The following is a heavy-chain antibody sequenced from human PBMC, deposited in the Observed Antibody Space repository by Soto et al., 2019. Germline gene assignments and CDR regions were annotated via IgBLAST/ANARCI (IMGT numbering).Heavy chain of an antibody. CDR2: MYYSGST. Sequence: SETLSLTCTVSGGSISCGDYYWSWIRQPPGKGLEWIGYMYYSGSTYYNPSLKSRVTISVDTSKNQFSLKLSSVTAADTAVYYCAANGGGSYSPDAFDIWGQGTMVTVSS. V-gene: IGHV4-30-4*01. J-gene: IGHJ3*02. D-gene: IGHD1-26*01. CDR1: GGSISCGDYY. CDR3: AANGGGSYSPDAFDI.